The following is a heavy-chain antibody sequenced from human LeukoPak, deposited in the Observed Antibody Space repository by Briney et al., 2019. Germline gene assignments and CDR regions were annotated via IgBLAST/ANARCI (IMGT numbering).Heavy chain of an antibody. Sequence: SVRVSCKASGGTFSSYAISRVPQAPGQGLEWMGGIIPIFGTANYAQKFQGRVTITADKSTSTASMELRSLRSDDTAVYYCARSSSVTIPGYYFDYWGQGTLVTVSS. CDR2: IIPIFGTA. CDR3: ARSSSVTIPGYYFDY. V-gene: IGHV1-69*06. J-gene: IGHJ4*02. D-gene: IGHD2-21*01. CDR1: GGTFSSYA.